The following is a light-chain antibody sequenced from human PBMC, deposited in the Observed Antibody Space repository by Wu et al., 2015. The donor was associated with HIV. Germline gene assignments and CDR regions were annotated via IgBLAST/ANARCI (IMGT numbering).Light chain of an antibody. CDR2: AAS. CDR1: QSVSSNY. V-gene: IGKV3-20*01. J-gene: IGKJ1*01. Sequence: IVLTQSPGTLSLSPGERATLSCRASQSVSSNYLAWYRQKPGQAPRLLIYAASTRATGIPDRFSGSGSGTDFTLTISRLEPEDFAVYYCQQYSSSPRTFGQGTKVEIK. CDR3: QQYSSSPRT.